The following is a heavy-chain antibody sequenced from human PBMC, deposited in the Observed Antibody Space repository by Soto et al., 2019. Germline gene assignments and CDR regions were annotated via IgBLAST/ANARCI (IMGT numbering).Heavy chain of an antibody. CDR1: GGSFSGYY. Sequence: SETLSLTCAVYGGSFSGYYWSWIRQPPGKGLEWIGEINHSGSTNYNPSLKSRVTISVDTSKNQFSLKLSSVTAADTAVYYCAREMWIRQNWFDPRGQATLVTVS. V-gene: IGHV4-34*01. CDR3: AREMWIRQNWFDP. CDR2: INHSGST. J-gene: IGHJ5*02. D-gene: IGHD5-18*01.